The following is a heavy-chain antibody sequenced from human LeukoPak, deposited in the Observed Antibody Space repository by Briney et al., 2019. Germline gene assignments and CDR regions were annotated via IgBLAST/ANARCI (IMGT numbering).Heavy chain of an antibody. CDR2: ISYDGSNK. Sequence: GGSLRLSCAASGFTFSSYGMHWVRQAPGKGLEWVAVISYDGSNKYYADSVKGRFTISRDNSKNTLYLQMNSLRAEDTAVYYCAKDIGTWELLTAFDIWGQGTMVTVSS. V-gene: IGHV3-30*18. CDR1: GFTFSSYG. D-gene: IGHD1-26*01. J-gene: IGHJ3*02. CDR3: AKDIGTWELLTAFDI.